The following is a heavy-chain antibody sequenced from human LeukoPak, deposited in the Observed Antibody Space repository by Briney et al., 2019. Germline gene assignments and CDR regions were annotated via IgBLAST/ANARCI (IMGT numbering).Heavy chain of an antibody. V-gene: IGHV3-21*01. Sequence: GGSLRLSCGAPGFMLINYDIDSVRQAPGKGLEWVSFIGGASDSIYYADSVKGRFTISRDNAKNSLSLQMNSLRAEDTAVYYCVTYNPPRLAMPLRTDGAFDIWGQGTRVTVSS. CDR2: IGGASDSI. J-gene: IGHJ3*02. CDR3: VTYNPPRLAMPLRTDGAFDI. CDR1: GFMLINYD. D-gene: IGHD2-2*01.